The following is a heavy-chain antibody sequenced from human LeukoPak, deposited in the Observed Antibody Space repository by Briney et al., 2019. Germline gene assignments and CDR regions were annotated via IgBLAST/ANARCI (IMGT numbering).Heavy chain of an antibody. Sequence: GGSLRLSCAASGFTFGDYYMSWIRQAPGKGLEWVSYISSSGSTIYYADSVKGRFTISRDNAKNSLYLQMNSLRAEDTAVYYCARAHLPMVRGSFPVIYWGQGTLVTVSS. CDR3: ARAHLPMVRGSFPVIY. V-gene: IGHV3-11*04. CDR1: GFTFGDYY. CDR2: ISSSGSTI. J-gene: IGHJ4*02. D-gene: IGHD3-10*01.